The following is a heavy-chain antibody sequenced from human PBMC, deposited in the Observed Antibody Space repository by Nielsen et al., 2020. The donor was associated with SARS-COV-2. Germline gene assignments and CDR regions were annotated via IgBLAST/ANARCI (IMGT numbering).Heavy chain of an antibody. Sequence: SVKVSCKASGFTFTSSAMQWVRQARGQRLEWIGWIVVGSGNTNYAQKFQERVTITRDMSTSTAYMELSSLRSEDTAVYYCAADIAVAGTLTYYYYYYGMDVWGQGTTVTVSS. D-gene: IGHD6-19*01. CDR1: GFTFTSSA. CDR2: IVVGSGNT. J-gene: IGHJ6*02. CDR3: AADIAVAGTLTYYYYYYGMDV. V-gene: IGHV1-58*02.